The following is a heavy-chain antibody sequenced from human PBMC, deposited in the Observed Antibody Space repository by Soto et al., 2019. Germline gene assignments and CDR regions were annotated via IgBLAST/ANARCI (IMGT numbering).Heavy chain of an antibody. J-gene: IGHJ6*01. CDR3: ARVTTVTTDGMDV. Sequence: ILSLTYALSGGSIISGGYAWSWIRQPPGKGLEWIGYIYHTGSTHYNPSLKSRVTLSVDRSKNHLFLKLSSVTAADTAVYYCARVTTVTTDGMDVWGQGTTVTVSS. D-gene: IGHD4-17*01. V-gene: IGHV4-30-2*01. CDR1: GGSIISGGYA. CDR2: IYHTGST.